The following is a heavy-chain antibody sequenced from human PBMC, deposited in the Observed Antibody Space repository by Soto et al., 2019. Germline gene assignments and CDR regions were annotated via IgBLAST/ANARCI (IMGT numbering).Heavy chain of an antibody. J-gene: IGHJ4*02. CDR3: ATGTFNFDS. CDR2: ISGSGGST. CDR1: GFTFSSYA. Sequence: PGGSLRLSFAASGFTFSSYAMSWVRQATGKGLEWVSSISGSGGSTYYADSVKGRFIISRDNSKSTMYLQMNSLRAEDTAVYYCATGTFNFDSWGQGTLVTVSS. V-gene: IGHV3-23*01.